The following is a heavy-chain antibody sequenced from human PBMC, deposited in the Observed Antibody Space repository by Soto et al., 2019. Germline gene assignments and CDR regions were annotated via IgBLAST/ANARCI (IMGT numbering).Heavy chain of an antibody. V-gene: IGHV1-18*01. J-gene: IGHJ4*02. CDR3: ARPRHPMTTAPGDYFDY. Sequence: ASVKVSCKASGYTFTSYGISWVRQAPGQGLEWMGWISAYNGNTNYAQKLQGRVTMTKDTSTGTAYMELRSLRSDDTAVYYCARPRHPMTTAPGDYFDYWGQGTLVTVSS. CDR1: GYTFTSYG. D-gene: IGHD4-17*01. CDR2: ISAYNGNT.